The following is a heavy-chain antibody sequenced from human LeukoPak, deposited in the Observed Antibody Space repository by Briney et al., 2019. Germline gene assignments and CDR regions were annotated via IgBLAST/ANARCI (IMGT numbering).Heavy chain of an antibody. J-gene: IGHJ4*02. CDR1: GYSFTSYW. CDR2: IYPGDSDT. V-gene: IGHV5-51*01. Sequence: GESLKISCKGSGYSFTSYWIGWVRQMPGKGLEWMGIIYPGDSDTRYSPYFQGQVTISADKSISTAYLQWSSLKASDTAMYYCARRMPCSGGRCYSDYFDYWGQGTLVTVSS. D-gene: IGHD2-15*01. CDR3: ARRMPCSGGRCYSDYFDY.